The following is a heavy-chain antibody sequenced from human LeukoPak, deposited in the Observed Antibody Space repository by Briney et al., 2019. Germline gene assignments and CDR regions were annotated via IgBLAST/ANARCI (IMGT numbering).Heavy chain of an antibody. CDR1: GFTFSSYA. Sequence: GGSLRLSCAASGFTFSSYAMSWVRQAPGKGLEWVSYISSSSSTIYYADSVKGRFTISRDNAKNSLYLQMNSLRAEDTAVYYCARDQKGLWGQGTLVTVSS. D-gene: IGHD3/OR15-3a*01. CDR3: ARDQKGL. J-gene: IGHJ4*02. V-gene: IGHV3-48*01. CDR2: ISSSSSTI.